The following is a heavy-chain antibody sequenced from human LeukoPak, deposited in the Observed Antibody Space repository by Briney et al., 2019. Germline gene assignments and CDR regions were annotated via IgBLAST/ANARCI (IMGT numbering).Heavy chain of an antibody. D-gene: IGHD2-8*01. CDR1: GYTFTGYY. CDR2: INPNSGGT. CDR3: ARDFCTNGVCYEFDY. J-gene: IGHJ4*02. V-gene: IGHV1-2*02. Sequence: ASVKVSCKASGYTFTGYYMHWVRQAPGQGLEWMGWINPNSGGTNYAQKFDGRVTMPRDTSISTAYMELSRLRSDDTAVYYCARDFCTNGVCYEFDYWGQGTLVTVSS.